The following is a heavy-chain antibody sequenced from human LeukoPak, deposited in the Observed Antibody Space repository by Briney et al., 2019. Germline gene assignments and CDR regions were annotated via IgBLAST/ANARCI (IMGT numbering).Heavy chain of an antibody. CDR2: IIPIFGTA. CDR1: GGTFSSYA. CDR3: VSGVGHCSGGSCSNIDDY. Sequence: SVKVSCKASGGTFSSYAISWVRQAPGQGLEWMGGIIPIFGTANYAQKFQGRVTITADESTSTAYMELSSLRSEDTAVYYCVSGVGHCSGGSCSNIDDYWGQGTLVTVSS. J-gene: IGHJ4*02. V-gene: IGHV1-69*01. D-gene: IGHD2-15*01.